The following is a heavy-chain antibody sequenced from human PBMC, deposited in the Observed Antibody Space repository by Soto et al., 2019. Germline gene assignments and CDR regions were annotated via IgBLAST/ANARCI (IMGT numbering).Heavy chain of an antibody. CDR3: ASLRSYGDYVYFQH. V-gene: IGHV1-69*02. J-gene: IGHJ1*01. CDR1: GGSFSSYT. Sequence: ASVKVSCKASGGSFSSYTISWVRQAPGQGLEWMGRIIPILGIANYAQKFQGRVTITADKSTSTAYMELSSLRSEDTAVYYCASLRSYGDYVYFQHWGQGTLVTVSS. CDR2: IIPILGIA. D-gene: IGHD4-17*01.